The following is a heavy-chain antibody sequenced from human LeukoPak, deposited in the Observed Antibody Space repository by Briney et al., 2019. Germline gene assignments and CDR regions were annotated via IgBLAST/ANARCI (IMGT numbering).Heavy chain of an antibody. CDR3: VRDSSGYYPIFDY. D-gene: IGHD3-22*01. Sequence: SETLSLTCAVYGGSFSGYYWSWIRQTPGKGLEWIGEINHSGSTNYNPSLKSRVTISVDTSKNQFSLKLSSVTAADTAVYYCVRDSSGYYPIFDYWGQGTLVTVSS. J-gene: IGHJ4*02. V-gene: IGHV4-34*01. CDR2: INHSGST. CDR1: GGSFSGYY.